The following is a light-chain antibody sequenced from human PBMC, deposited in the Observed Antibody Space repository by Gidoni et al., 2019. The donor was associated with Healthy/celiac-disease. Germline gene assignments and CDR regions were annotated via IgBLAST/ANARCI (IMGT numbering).Light chain of an antibody. V-gene: IGKV3-20*01. CDR2: GAS. J-gene: IGKJ2*01. CDR1: QSVSSSY. CDR3: QQYGSSPS. Sequence: EILFAQAPGTLSLSPGERATLSCRASQSVSSSYLAWYQQKPGQAPRLLIYGASSRATGIPDRFSGSGSGTDFTLTISRLEPEDFAVYYCQQYGSSPSFGQGTKLEIK.